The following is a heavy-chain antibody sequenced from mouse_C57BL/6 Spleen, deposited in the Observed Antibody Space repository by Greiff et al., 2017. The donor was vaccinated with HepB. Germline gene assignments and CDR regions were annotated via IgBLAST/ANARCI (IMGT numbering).Heavy chain of an antibody. J-gene: IGHJ2*01. V-gene: IGHV1-22*01. CDR2: INPNNGGT. CDR3: ARWRYGRGSYFDY. CDR1: GYTFTDYN. Sequence: EVQLQQSGPELVKPGASVKMSCKASGYTFTDYNMHWVKQSHGKSLEWIGYINPNNGGTSYNQKFKGKATLTVNKSSSTAYMELRSLTSEDSAVYDCARWRYGRGSYFDYWGQGTTLTVSS. D-gene: IGHD2-10*02.